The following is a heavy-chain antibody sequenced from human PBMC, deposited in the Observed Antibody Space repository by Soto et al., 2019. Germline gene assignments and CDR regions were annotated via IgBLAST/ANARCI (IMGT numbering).Heavy chain of an antibody. D-gene: IGHD4-17*01. J-gene: IGHJ4*02. Sequence: PGGSLRLSCAASGFIFSDYYMSWMREAPGKGLDWVSFINTSGGTTYYADSVKGRFTISRDNSKNTLYLEMNSLRAGDTAVYYCPKDAHAGRAKDGDRRRWYKTDYWGQGTLFTVS. CDR1: GFIFSDYY. CDR3: PKDAHAGRAKDGDRRRWYKTDY. V-gene: IGHV3-11*04. CDR2: INTSGGTT.